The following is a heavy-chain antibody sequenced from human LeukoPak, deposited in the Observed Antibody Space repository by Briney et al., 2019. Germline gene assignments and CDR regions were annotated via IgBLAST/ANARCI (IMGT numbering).Heavy chain of an antibody. Sequence: SETLSLTCTVSGGSISSYYWSWIRQPAGKGLEWIGRIDTSGSTNYNPSLKSRVTMSVDTSKNQFSLNLSSVTAADTAVYYCARAKPSVRGITLYIDYWGQGTLVTVSS. V-gene: IGHV4-4*07. CDR1: GGSISSYY. J-gene: IGHJ4*02. CDR2: IDTSGST. CDR3: ARAKPSVRGITLYIDY. D-gene: IGHD3-10*01.